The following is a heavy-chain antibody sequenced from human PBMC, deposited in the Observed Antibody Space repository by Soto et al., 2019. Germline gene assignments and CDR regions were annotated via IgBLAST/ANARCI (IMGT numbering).Heavy chain of an antibody. CDR2: IYYTGAT. J-gene: IGHJ4*02. CDR3: ARVFSSGSGWMYYFDF. CDR1: SGSISSGNW. V-gene: IGHV4-4*02. Sequence: QVQLQESGPGLVESSGTLSLTCEVSSGSISSGNWWSWVRQPPGKGLEWIGEIYYTGATNYNPSLKRRVTMTIDKPKDQFSLNLRSATAADTAVYYCARVFSSGSGWMYYFDFWGQGILVSVSS. D-gene: IGHD6-25*01.